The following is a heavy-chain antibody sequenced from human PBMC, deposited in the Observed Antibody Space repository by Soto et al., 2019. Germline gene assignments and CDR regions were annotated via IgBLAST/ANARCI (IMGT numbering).Heavy chain of an antibody. Sequence: PGGSLRLSCVVSGLTFDYAWMSWVRQAPGKGLEWVGRIKNKIDGETKEYAAPVKGRFTISRDDSKNTLYLEMNSLISEDTGVYYCTTDDVDYYGMDVWGKGTKVTVSS. CDR2: IKNKIDGETK. CDR1: GLTFDYAW. CDR3: TTDDVDYYGMDV. V-gene: IGHV3-15*01. J-gene: IGHJ6*04.